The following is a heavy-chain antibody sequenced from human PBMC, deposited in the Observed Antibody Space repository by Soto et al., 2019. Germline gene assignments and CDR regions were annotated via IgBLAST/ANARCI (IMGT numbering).Heavy chain of an antibody. CDR2: ISGDGSTT. J-gene: IGHJ4*02. V-gene: IGHV3-74*01. CDR1: GFTFSSYW. Sequence: GGSLRLSCAASGFTFSSYWMHWVRQAPGEGLVWVSRISGDGSTTNYADSVKGRFTISRDNAESTLYLQMNSLRAEDTAVYYCAKSPSGEPKALLDSWGQGTLVTVSS. CDR3: AKSPSGEPKALLDS. D-gene: IGHD3-10*01.